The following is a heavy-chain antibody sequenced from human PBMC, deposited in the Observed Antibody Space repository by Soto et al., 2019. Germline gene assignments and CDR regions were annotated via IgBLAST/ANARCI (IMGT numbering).Heavy chain of an antibody. CDR1: GFTFSSYS. CDR2: ISSSSSYI. J-gene: IGHJ4*02. Sequence: EVQLVESGGGLVKPGGSLRLSCAASGFTFSSYSMNWVRQAPGKGLEWVSSISSSSSYIYYADSVKGRFTITSDNANNSRYLEMISLRAEGTAGYYWARENTAYDNLTGYHYYFDYWGQRALVAVCS. D-gene: IGHD3-9*01. V-gene: IGHV3-21*01. CDR3: ARENTAYDNLTGYHYYFDY.